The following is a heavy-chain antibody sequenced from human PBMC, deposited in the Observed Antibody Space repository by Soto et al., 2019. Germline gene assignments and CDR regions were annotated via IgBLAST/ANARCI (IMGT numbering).Heavy chain of an antibody. D-gene: IGHD1-26*01. Sequence: QVQLVKSGGGVVQPGTSPRLSCAASQFTFSNYGMHWVRQAPGKGLEWVALIWYDGSNKYYADSVKGRFTISRDNSKNTLYLQMSSLKVEDTAVYYCARSDRSTTGYYVRDFDYWGQGALVTVSS. J-gene: IGHJ4*02. CDR3: ARSDRSTTGYYVRDFDY. CDR1: QFTFSNYG. V-gene: IGHV3-33*03. CDR2: IWYDGSNK.